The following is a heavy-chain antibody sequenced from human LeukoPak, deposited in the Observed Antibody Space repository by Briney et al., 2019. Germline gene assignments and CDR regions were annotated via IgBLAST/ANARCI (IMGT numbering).Heavy chain of an antibody. V-gene: IGHV1-18*01. CDR2: ISAYNGNT. CDR1: GYTFTSYA. CDR3: ARDGYSGNDGL. J-gene: IGHJ4*02. Sequence: ASVKVSCKASGYTFTSYAMNWVRQAPGQGLEWMGWISAYNGNTNYAQKLQGRVTMTTDTSTSTAYMELRSLRSDDTAVYYCARDGYSGNDGLWGQGTLVTVSS. D-gene: IGHD5-12*01.